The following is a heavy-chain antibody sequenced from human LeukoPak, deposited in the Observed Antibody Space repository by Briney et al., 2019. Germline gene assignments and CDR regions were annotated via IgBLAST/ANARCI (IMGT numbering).Heavy chain of an antibody. D-gene: IGHD3-16*02. CDR2: IYYSGSP. Sequence: SETLSLTCTVSVGSLSSSSYYWGWIRQPPGRGLEWIGCIYYSGSPYYNPSLKSRVTISVDTSKNQFSLKLSSVTAADTAVYYCARHIYVWGSYPDYWGQGTLVTVSS. CDR1: VGSLSSSSYY. V-gene: IGHV4-39*01. J-gene: IGHJ4*02. CDR3: ARHIYVWGSYPDY.